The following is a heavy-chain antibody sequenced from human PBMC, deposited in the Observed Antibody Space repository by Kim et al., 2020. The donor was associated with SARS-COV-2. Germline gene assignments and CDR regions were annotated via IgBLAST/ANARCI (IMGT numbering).Heavy chain of an antibody. CDR3: ARAYSSSYYYGMDV. J-gene: IGHJ6*02. Sequence: GGSLRLSCAASGFTFSSYAMHWVRQAPGKGLEWVAVILYDGSNKYYADSVKGRFTISRDNSKNTLYLQMNSLRAEDTAVYYCARAYSSSYYYGMDVWGQGTTVTVSS. D-gene: IGHD6-6*01. V-gene: IGHV3-30-3*01. CDR2: ILYDGSNK. CDR1: GFTFSSYA.